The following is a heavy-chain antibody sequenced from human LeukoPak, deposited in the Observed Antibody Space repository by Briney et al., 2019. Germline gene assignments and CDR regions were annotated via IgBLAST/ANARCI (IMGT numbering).Heavy chain of an antibody. V-gene: IGHV4-34*01. CDR3: ARDRRYCSNGICSYYYMDV. CDR1: GGSFSGYY. J-gene: IGHJ6*03. D-gene: IGHD2-8*01. Sequence: PSETLSLTCAVYGGSFSGYYWSWIRQPPGKGLEWIGEINHSGSTNYNPSLKSRVTISVDTSKNQFSLKLSSVTAADTAVYYCARDRRYCSNGICSYYYMDVWGKGTTATVSS. CDR2: INHSGST.